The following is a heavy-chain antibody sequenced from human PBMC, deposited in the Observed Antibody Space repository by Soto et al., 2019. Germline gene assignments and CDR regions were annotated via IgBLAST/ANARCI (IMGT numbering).Heavy chain of an antibody. J-gene: IGHJ6*02. D-gene: IGHD2-15*01. CDR1: GFTFSSYA. CDR3: ARDSVAATHYYYYGMDV. V-gene: IGHV3-30-3*01. Sequence: GGSLRLSCAASGFTFSSYAMHWVRQAPGKGLEWVAVIPYDGSNKYYADFVKGRFTISRDNSKNTLYLQMNSLRAEDTAVYYCARDSVAATHYYYYGMDVWGQGTTVTVSS. CDR2: IPYDGSNK.